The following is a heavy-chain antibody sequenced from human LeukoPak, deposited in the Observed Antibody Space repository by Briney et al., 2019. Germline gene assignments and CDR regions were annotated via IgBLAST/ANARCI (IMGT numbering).Heavy chain of an antibody. V-gene: IGHV3-30*04. Sequence: GGSLRLSCAAARFMFSDYSMHWVRQAPGKGLEWLAVISKDGGAYYADSVKGRFTISRDNSKNTLYLQMNSLRAEDTAVYYCAKDQRYDILTGYYTFYFQHWGQGTLVTVSS. D-gene: IGHD3-9*01. CDR3: AKDQRYDILTGYYTFYFQH. J-gene: IGHJ1*01. CDR2: ISKDGGA. CDR1: RFMFSDYS.